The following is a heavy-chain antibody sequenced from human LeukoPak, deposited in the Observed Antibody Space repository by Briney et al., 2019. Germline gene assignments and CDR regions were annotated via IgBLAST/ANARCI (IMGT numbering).Heavy chain of an antibody. Sequence: GGSLRLSCAASGFTVSSNYMSWVRQAPGKGLEWVSVIYSGGSTYYADSVKGRSTISRHNSKNTLYLQMNSLRAEDTAVYYCERGVVTLRWMGMDVWGQGTTVTVSS. D-gene: IGHD4-23*01. CDR2: IYSGGST. J-gene: IGHJ6*02. V-gene: IGHV3-53*04. CDR3: ERGVVTLRWMGMDV. CDR1: GFTVSSNY.